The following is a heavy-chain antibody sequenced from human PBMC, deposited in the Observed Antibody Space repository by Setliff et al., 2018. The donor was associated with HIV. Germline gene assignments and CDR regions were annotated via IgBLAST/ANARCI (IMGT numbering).Heavy chain of an antibody. J-gene: IGHJ4*02. Sequence: ASVKVSCKTSGYTFTNYGLSWVRQAPGQGLEWMGWISAYNGNTNYAQKLQDRVTMTTDTSTSTAYMELRSLRSDDTAVYYCARGPLSYYYDSSGLDYWGQGTLVTVSS. CDR3: ARGPLSYYYDSSGLDY. V-gene: IGHV1-18*01. CDR2: ISAYNGNT. D-gene: IGHD3-22*01. CDR1: GYTFTNYG.